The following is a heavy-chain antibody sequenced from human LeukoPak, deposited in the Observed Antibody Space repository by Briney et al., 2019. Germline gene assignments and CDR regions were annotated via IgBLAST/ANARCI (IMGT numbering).Heavy chain of an antibody. D-gene: IGHD3-10*01. Sequence: GGSLRLSCAASGFTVSSNYMSWVRQAPGKGLEWVSVIYSGGSTYSADSVKGRLTISRANSKNTLYLQMNSLRAEETAVYYWARYTYYYGSGSCDYWGQGTLVTVSS. CDR1: GFTVSSNY. CDR2: IYSGGST. J-gene: IGHJ4*02. CDR3: ARYTYYYGSGSCDY. V-gene: IGHV3-66*01.